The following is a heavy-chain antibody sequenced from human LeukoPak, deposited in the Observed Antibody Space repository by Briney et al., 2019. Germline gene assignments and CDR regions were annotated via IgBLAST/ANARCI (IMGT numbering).Heavy chain of an antibody. CDR2: ISSTSSYI. J-gene: IGHJ5*02. V-gene: IGHV3-21*01. D-gene: IGHD3-16*01. CDR3: ARDLGGWFDP. Sequence: GGSLRLSCAASGFTASSNYMSWVRQAPGKGLEWVSSISSTSSYIYYADSVKGRLTISRDNAKSSLFLQMNTLRAEDTAMYYCARDLGGWFDPWGQGTLVTVSS. CDR1: GFTASSNY.